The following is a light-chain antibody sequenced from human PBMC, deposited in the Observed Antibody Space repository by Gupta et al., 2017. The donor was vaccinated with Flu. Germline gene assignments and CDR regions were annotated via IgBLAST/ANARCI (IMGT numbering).Light chain of an antibody. CDR3: TSCDRSLKGWV. V-gene: IGLV1-40*01. CDR1: SSNIVAGYD. Sequence: QSVLTQPRSVSGAPGQRVTISCTGSSSNIVAGYDVHWSPKLPVLASKHRTRPSGVPDRFSGSKSGTSASLAINGLQAEDEANYYCTSCDRSLKGWVFGGGTKLTVL. J-gene: IGLJ3*02.